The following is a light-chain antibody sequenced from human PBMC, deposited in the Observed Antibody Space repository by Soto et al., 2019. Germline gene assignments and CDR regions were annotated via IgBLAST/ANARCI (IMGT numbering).Light chain of an antibody. CDR3: QQYDGYSPQT. Sequence: DIQMTQSPSTLSASLGDRVTITCRASQSISSWLAWYQQKPGKAPKLLIYDASSLESGVPSRFSGSGSGTEFTLTISSLQPDDFATYYCQQYDGYSPQTFGQGTKVDIK. CDR2: DAS. CDR1: QSISSW. J-gene: IGKJ1*01. V-gene: IGKV1-5*01.